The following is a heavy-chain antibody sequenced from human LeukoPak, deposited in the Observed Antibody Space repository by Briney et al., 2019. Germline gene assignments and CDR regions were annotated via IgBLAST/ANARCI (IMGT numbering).Heavy chain of an antibody. Sequence: PGGSLRLSCTASGFTFSSYGMHWVRQAPGKGLEWVAVIWYDGSNKYYADSVKGRFAISRDSSKNTLYLQMSSLRDDDTAVYYCARDANYYFDYWGQGTLVTVSS. J-gene: IGHJ4*02. CDR1: GFTFSSYG. V-gene: IGHV3-33*08. CDR3: ARDANYYFDY. CDR2: IWYDGSNK. D-gene: IGHD1-7*01.